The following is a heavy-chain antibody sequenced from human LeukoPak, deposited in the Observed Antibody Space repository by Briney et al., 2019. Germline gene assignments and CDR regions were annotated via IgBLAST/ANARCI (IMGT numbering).Heavy chain of an antibody. CDR3: ARDRVVVVPAAKGYGMDV. Sequence: PGGSLRLSCAASGFTFNSYSMNWVRQAPGKGLEWVSSISSSSSYIYYADSVKGRFTISRDNAKNSLYLQMNSLRAEDTAVYYCARDRVVVVPAAKGYGMDVWGQGTTVTVSS. CDR1: GFTFNSYS. CDR2: ISSSSSYI. D-gene: IGHD2-2*01. J-gene: IGHJ6*02. V-gene: IGHV3-21*01.